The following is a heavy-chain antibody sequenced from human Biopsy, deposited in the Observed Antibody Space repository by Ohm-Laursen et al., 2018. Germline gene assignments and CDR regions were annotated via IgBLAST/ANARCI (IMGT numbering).Heavy chain of an antibody. CDR3: ARDRPSVSTYGVD. D-gene: IGHD3-10*01. J-gene: IGHJ4*01. CDR1: GYTFSMYA. V-gene: IGHV1-18*01. Sequence: SSVKVSCKASGYTFSMYAIIWVRQAPGQGLEWMGWSSAYNGKTNYAQKFQGRLTMTTDTSTSTAYMELRSLRSDDTAVYYCARDRPSVSTYGVDWGHGTLVTVSS. CDR2: SSAYNGKT.